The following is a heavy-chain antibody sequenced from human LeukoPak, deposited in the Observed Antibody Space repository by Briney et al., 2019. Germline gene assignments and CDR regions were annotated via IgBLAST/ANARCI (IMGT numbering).Heavy chain of an antibody. V-gene: IGHV3-74*01. J-gene: IGHJ4*02. Sequence: GGSLRLSCATSGLTFRTTWMHWVRQAPGKGLMWVSRMNGEGTTIDYADSVKGRFTVSRDYAKNTLFLQMNNLRTEDTALYFCATARNFRFEYWGQGSLVIVSS. CDR2: MNGEGTTI. CDR3: ATARNFRFEY. D-gene: IGHD1-7*01. CDR1: GLTFRTTW.